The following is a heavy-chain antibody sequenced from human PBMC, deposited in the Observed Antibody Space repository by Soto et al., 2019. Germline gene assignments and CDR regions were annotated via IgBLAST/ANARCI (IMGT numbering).Heavy chain of an antibody. CDR2: MNPNSGNT. Sequence: AVKVSCKASGCTFTSYEINWVRQATGQGYEYLGWMNPNSGNTGYVKKFQGRATMTRDTSMSTAYMELSSRQSEDTAVYYCAIGIKYGDHSRWLDPRSRGTPVPVSS. J-gene: IGHJ5*02. D-gene: IGHD4-17*01. CDR1: GCTFTSYE. V-gene: IGHV1-8*01. CDR3: AIGIKYGDHSRWLDP.